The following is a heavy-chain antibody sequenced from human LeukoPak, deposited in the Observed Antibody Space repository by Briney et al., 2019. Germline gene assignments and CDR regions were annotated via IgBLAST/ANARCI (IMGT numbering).Heavy chain of an antibody. CDR2: ISAYNGNT. CDR3: ARDMAMIDPYYYYGMDV. J-gene: IGHJ6*02. CDR1: GYTFTSYG. D-gene: IGHD3-22*01. Sequence: ASVKVSCKASGYTFTSYGISWVRQAPGQGLEWMGWISAYNGNTNYAQKLQGRVTTTTDTSTSTAYMELRSLRSDDTAVYYCARDMAMIDPYYYYGMDVWGQGTTVTVSS. V-gene: IGHV1-18*01.